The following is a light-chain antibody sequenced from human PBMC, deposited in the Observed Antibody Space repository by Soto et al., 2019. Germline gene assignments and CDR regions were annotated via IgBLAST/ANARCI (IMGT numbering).Light chain of an antibody. CDR3: QQYDGSPSLT. CDR1: QSVSSNH. J-gene: IGKJ4*01. V-gene: IGKV3-20*01. CDR2: GAS. Sequence: EIVLTQSPGTLSLSPGERATLSCKASQSVSSNHLAWYQHKPGQAPRLLIYGASGRATGIPDRFSGSGSGTAVTLIINRLEPEDFGVYYGQQYDGSPSLTFGGGTKVEIK.